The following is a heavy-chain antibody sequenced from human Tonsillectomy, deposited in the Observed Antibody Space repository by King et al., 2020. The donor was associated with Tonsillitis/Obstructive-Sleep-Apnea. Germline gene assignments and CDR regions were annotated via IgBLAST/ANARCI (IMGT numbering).Heavy chain of an antibody. CDR1: GFTFSSYG. D-gene: IGHD4-17*01. CDR3: AKDYGDYWYFDL. Sequence: GKLVQSGGGVVQPGRSLRLSCAASGFTFSSYGMHWVRQAPGKGLEWVAVTWYDGGNKYYADSVKGRFTISRDNSKNTLYLQMNSLRAEDTAVYYCAKDYGDYWYFDLWGRGTLVTVSS. V-gene: IGHV3-33*06. J-gene: IGHJ2*01. CDR2: TWYDGGNK.